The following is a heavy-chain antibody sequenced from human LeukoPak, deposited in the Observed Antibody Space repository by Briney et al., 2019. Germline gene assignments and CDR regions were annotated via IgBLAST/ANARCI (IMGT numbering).Heavy chain of an antibody. J-gene: IGHJ4*02. CDR3: AKAAYDSSGSWYYFDY. CDR1: GFNFRGYG. D-gene: IGHD3-22*01. CDR2: IHYDGRNQ. V-gene: IGHV3-30*02. Sequence: PGGSLRLSCAASGFNFRGYGMHWVRQAPGKGLEWVTLIHYDGRNQYYADSVKGRFTISRDNSKNKLYLQMNSLRPEDTAVYYCAKAAYDSSGSWYYFDYWGQGTLVTVSS.